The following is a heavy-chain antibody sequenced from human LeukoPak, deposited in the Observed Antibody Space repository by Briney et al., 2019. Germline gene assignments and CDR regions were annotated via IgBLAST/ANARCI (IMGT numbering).Heavy chain of an antibody. CDR2: ISYDGSNK. CDR1: GFTFSSYA. J-gene: IGHJ3*02. V-gene: IGHV3-30-3*01. D-gene: IGHD3-22*01. CDR3: ARDSRFGIWITMIGNDAFDI. Sequence: GGSLRLSCAASGFTFSSYAMHWVRQAPGKGLGWVAVISYDGSNKYYADSVKGRFTISRDNSKNTLYLQMNSLRAEDTAVYYCARDSRFGIWITMIGNDAFDIWGQGTMVTVSS.